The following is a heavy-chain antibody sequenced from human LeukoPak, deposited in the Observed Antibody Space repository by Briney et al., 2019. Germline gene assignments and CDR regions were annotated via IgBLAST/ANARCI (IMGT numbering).Heavy chain of an antibody. Sequence: SQTLSLTCTVSGGSISSGGYYWSWIRQHPGKGLEWIGYIYYSGSTYYNPSLKSRVTISVDTSKNQFSLKLSSVTAADTAVYYCARERGEGDYFDYWGQGTLVTVSS. J-gene: IGHJ4*02. D-gene: IGHD4-17*01. CDR1: GGSISSGGYY. CDR3: ARERGEGDYFDY. V-gene: IGHV4-31*03. CDR2: IYYSGST.